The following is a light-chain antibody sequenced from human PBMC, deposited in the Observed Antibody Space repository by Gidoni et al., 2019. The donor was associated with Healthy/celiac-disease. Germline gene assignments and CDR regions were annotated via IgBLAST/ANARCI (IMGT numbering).Light chain of an antibody. CDR3: MQALQTPLT. CDR2: LGS. Sequence: DIVMTQSPLSLPVTPGEPAPISCRSSQSLLHSNGYNYLDWYLQKPGQSPQILIYLGSNRASGVPDRCSGSGTGTDFTLRISRVEAEDVEVYYCMQALQTPLTFGPGTKVDIK. V-gene: IGKV2-28*01. J-gene: IGKJ3*01. CDR1: QSLLHSNGYNY.